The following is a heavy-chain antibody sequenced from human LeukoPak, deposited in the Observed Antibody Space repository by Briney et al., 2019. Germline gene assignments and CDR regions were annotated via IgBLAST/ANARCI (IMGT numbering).Heavy chain of an antibody. CDR2: VSIYNDYT. CDR3: ARTGHYRFDY. Sequence: HGASVKVSCKASGYSFTDYDFSWVRQAPGQGLEWLGWVSIYNDYTHYAREFQDRVTMTTDISTSTAYMELKSLASDDTAVYFCARTGHYRFDYWGQGTLVTVSS. D-gene: IGHD3-9*01. CDR1: GYSFTDYD. J-gene: IGHJ4*02. V-gene: IGHV1-18*01.